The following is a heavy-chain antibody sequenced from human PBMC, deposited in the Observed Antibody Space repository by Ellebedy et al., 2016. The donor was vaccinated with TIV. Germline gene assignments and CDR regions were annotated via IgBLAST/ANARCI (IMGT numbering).Heavy chain of an antibody. V-gene: IGHV1-69*06. CDR2: IIPIFGTA. CDR3: ARGSGEYYYGSGSFSYFDY. D-gene: IGHD3-10*01. J-gene: IGHJ4*02. Sequence: SVKVSCXASGGTFSSYAISWVRQAPGQGLEWMGGIIPIFGTANYAQKFKGRVTITADKSTSTAYMELSSLRSEDTAVYYCARGSGEYYYGSGSFSYFDYWGQGTLVTVSS. CDR1: GGTFSSYA.